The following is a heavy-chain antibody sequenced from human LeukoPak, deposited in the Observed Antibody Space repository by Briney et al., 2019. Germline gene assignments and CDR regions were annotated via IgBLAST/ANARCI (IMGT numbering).Heavy chain of an antibody. CDR1: GFTFSSYA. CDR2: ISGSGGST. CDR3: AKESYDYVWGSYHH. J-gene: IGHJ5*02. Sequence: GGSPRLSCAASGFTFSSYAMSWVRQAPGKGLEWVSAISGSGGSTYYADSVKGRFTISRDNSKNTLYLQMNSLRAEDTAVYYCAKESYDYVWGSYHHWGQGTLVTVSS. V-gene: IGHV3-23*01. D-gene: IGHD3-16*02.